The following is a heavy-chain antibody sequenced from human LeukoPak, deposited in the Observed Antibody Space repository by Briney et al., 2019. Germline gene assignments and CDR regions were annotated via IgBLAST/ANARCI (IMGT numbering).Heavy chain of an antibody. J-gene: IGHJ6*03. D-gene: IGHD5-12*01. CDR1: GFTFRSYG. Sequence: GGSLRLSCAAFGFTFRSYGMHWVRQAPGKGREWGAFIRYDGSNKYYADSVKGRFTSSRDNSKNTLYLHVSSLRPENTAVYYCAKGSGYEDQYYNYYMDVWGKGTTVTISS. CDR3: AKGSGYEDQYYNYYMDV. CDR2: IRYDGSNK. V-gene: IGHV3-30*02.